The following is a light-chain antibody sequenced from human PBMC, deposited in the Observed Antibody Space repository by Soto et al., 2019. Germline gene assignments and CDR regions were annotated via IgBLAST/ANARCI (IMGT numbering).Light chain of an antibody. J-gene: IGLJ2*01. CDR3: ETWDSTTRV. V-gene: IGLV4-60*03. CDR2: LEGSGHY. CDR1: SGHSSNI. Sequence: QPVLTQSSSASASLGSSVKLTCTLSSGHSSNIIAWHQQQPGKAPRFLMKLEGSGHYIKVIGVPDRFSGSSSGADRYLTISNLQSEDEADYYCETWDSTTRVFGGGTKLTVL.